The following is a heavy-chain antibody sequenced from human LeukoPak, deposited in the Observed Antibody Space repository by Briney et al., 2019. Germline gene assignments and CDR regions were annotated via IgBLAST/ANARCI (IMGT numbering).Heavy chain of an antibody. CDR2: IWYDGSHK. D-gene: IGHD3-10*01. Sequence: GGSLRLSSAASGFTFSSYGMHWVRQAPGKGLEWVADIWYDGSHKYYADSVKGRFTISRDNSKNTLHLQMNSLRAEDTAVYYCARDLLLWFGELSGASDYWGQGTLVTVSS. J-gene: IGHJ4*02. CDR3: ARDLLLWFGELSGASDY. CDR1: GFTFSSYG. V-gene: IGHV3-33*01.